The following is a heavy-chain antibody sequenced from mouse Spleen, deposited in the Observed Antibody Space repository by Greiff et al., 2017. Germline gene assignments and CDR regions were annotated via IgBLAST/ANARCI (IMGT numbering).Heavy chain of an antibody. CDR2: ISSGSSTI. CDR1: GFTFSDYG. Sequence: EVKLMESGGGLVKPGGSLKLSCAASGFTFSDYGMHWVRQAPEKGLEWVAYISSGSSTIYYADTVKGRFTISRDNAKNTLFLQMTSLRSEDTAMYYCAREDRTGRAYWGQGTLVTVSA. J-gene: IGHJ3*01. CDR3: AREDRTGRAY. V-gene: IGHV5-17*01.